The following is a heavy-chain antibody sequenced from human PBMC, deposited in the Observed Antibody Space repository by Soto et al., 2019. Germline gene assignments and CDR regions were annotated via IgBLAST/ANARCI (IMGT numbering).Heavy chain of an antibody. V-gene: IGHV1-18*01. J-gene: IGHJ4*02. Sequence: QVQLVQSGAEVKKPGASVKVSCQASGYTFTSYGISWVRQAPGQGLEWMGWISAYNGNTNYAQKLQGRVTMTTDTSTSTAYMELRSLRSDDTAVYYCARSPRGHYDYVWGSYYYFDYWGQGTLVTVSS. D-gene: IGHD3-16*01. CDR3: ARSPRGHYDYVWGSYYYFDY. CDR1: GYTFTSYG. CDR2: ISAYNGNT.